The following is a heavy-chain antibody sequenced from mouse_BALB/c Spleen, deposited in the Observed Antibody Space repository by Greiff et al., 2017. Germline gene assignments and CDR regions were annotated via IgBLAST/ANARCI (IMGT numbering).Heavy chain of an antibody. CDR1: GYTFTSYW. CDR2: IYPGDGDT. J-gene: IGHJ3*01. CDR3: ARIPDYGSSAFAY. V-gene: IGHV1-87*01. D-gene: IGHD1-1*01. Sequence: VKLQQSGAELARPGASVKLSCKASGYTFTSYWMQWVKQRPGQGLEWIGAIYPGDGDTRYTQKFKGKATLTADKSSSTAYMQLSSLASEDSAVYYCARIPDYGSSAFAYWGQGTLVTVSA.